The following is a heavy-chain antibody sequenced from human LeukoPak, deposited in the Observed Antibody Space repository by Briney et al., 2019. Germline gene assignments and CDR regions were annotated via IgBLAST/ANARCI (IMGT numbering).Heavy chain of an antibody. CDR2: ISWNSGSI. J-gene: IGHJ4*02. CDR3: AKDSYPSLYYLDY. Sequence: GGSLRLSCAASGFTFDDYAMHWVRQAPGKGLEWVSGISWNSGSIGYADSVKGRFTISRDNAKNSLYLQMNSLRAEDTALYYCAKDSYPSLYYLDYWGQGTLVTVSS. D-gene: IGHD2-2*01. V-gene: IGHV3-9*01. CDR1: GFTFDDYA.